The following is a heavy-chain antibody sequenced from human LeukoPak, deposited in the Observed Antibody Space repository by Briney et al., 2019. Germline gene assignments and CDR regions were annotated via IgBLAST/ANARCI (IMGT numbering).Heavy chain of an antibody. V-gene: IGHV4-59*01. CDR1: GGSISSYY. J-gene: IGHJ5*02. CDR3: ARSSSGSYFEEDEWDWFDP. CDR2: IYYSGSI. D-gene: IGHD1-26*01. Sequence: PSETLSLTCTVSGGSISSYYWSWIRQPPGKGLEWIGYIYYSGSIKYNPSLKSRVTMSVDTSKNQFSLKLSSVTAADTAVYYCARSSSGSYFEEDEWDWFDPWGQGTLVTVSS.